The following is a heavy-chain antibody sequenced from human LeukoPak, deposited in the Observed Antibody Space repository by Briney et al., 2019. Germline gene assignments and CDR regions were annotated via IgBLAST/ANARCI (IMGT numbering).Heavy chain of an antibody. V-gene: IGHV6-1*01. CDR2: TYYRSKWYN. D-gene: IGHD6-19*01. Sequence: SQTLSLTCAISGDSVSSNSAAWNWIRQSPSRGLEWLGRTYYRSKWYNDYAVSVKSRITINPDTSKNQFSLQLNSVTAADTAVYYCARDWGIAVAAPRYWGQGTLVTVSS. CDR3: ARDWGIAVAAPRY. CDR1: GDSVSSNSAA. J-gene: IGHJ4*02.